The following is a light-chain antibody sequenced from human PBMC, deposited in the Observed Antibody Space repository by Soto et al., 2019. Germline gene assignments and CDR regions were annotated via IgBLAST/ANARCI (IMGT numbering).Light chain of an antibody. J-gene: IGKJ1*01. V-gene: IGKV1-5*01. CDR3: QQYNSFWT. Sequence: DIQMTQSPSTLSASVGDRVTITCRASRSISSWLAWYQQKPGKAHKLLIYDASYLERGVPSRFSGSGSGTDFTLTISSLQPDDLATYYCQQYNSFWTFCQGTKVEI. CDR1: RSISSW. CDR2: DAS.